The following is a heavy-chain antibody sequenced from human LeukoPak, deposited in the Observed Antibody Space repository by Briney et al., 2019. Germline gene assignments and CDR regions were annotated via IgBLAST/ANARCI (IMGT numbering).Heavy chain of an antibody. J-gene: IGHJ6*02. CDR3: AKNLYCGGGSCYPSALGMDV. D-gene: IGHD2-15*01. CDR1: GFTFSSSG. V-gene: IGHV3-30*18. CDR2: ISYDGRDK. Sequence: GGSLRLSCTASGFTFSSSGMHWVRQAPGKGLEWVAIISYDGRDKYYADSVKGRFTISRDNSKNTLFLQMNSLRAEDTAVYYCAKNLYCGGGSCYPSALGMDVWGQGTTVTVSS.